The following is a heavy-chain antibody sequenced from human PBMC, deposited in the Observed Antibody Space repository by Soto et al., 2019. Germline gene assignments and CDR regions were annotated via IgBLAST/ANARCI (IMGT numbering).Heavy chain of an antibody. CDR2: IYWDDDK. Sequence: QITLKESGPTLVKPTQTLTLTCTFSGFSLSTSGVGVGWIRQPPGKALEWLALIYWDDDKRYSPSLKSRLTITKDTSKNQVVLTMTNMDPVDTATYYCAHRSHGRIWFGEIAFDSWGQGTLVTVSS. CDR3: AHRSHGRIWFGEIAFDS. CDR1: GFSLSTSGVG. V-gene: IGHV2-5*02. D-gene: IGHD3-10*01. J-gene: IGHJ4*02.